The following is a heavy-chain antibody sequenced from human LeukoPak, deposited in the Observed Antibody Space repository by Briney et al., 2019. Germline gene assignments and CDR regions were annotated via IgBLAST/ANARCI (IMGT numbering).Heavy chain of an antibody. CDR3: ARMWFSSSWDRQFDP. J-gene: IGHJ5*02. CDR2: IYYSGST. D-gene: IGHD6-13*01. CDR1: GGSISSYY. Sequence: SETLSLTCTVPGGSISSYYWSWIRQPPGKGLEWIGYIYYSGSTNYNPSLKSRVTISVDTSKNQFSLKLSSVTAADTAVYYCARMWFSSSWDRQFDPWGQGTLVTVSS. V-gene: IGHV4-59*01.